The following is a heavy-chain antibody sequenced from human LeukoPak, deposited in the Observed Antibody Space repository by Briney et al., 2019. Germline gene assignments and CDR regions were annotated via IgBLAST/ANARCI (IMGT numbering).Heavy chain of an antibody. J-gene: IGHJ3*02. Sequence: GGSLRLSCAASGFTFNTYNMNWVRQAPGKGLEWLSYIDTESNSIYYADSVQGRFTISRDNAKNALYLQMNSLRDEDTAVYYCARRWGSHDAFDIWGQGTMVTVSS. V-gene: IGHV3-48*02. CDR1: GFTFNTYN. D-gene: IGHD7-27*01. CDR3: ARRWGSHDAFDI. CDR2: IDTESNSI.